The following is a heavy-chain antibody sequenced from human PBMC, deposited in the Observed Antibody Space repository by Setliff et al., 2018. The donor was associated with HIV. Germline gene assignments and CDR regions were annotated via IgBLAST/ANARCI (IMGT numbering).Heavy chain of an antibody. CDR2: ISYSGST. J-gene: IGHJ4*01. Sequence: PSETLSLTCSVSGGSTSGSSYYWSWIRKPPGKGLEWIGYISYSGSTNYNPSLESRVAMSVDTSKQQFSLEVSSVTAADTAVYYCARTRGYSYGTLAGFDYWGRGSLVTVSS. CDR1: GGSTSGSSYY. V-gene: IGHV4-61*01. D-gene: IGHD5-18*01. CDR3: ARTRGYSYGTLAGFDY.